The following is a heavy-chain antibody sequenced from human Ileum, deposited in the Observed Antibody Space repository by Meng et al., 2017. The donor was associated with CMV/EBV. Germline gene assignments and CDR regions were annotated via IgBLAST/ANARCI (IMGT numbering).Heavy chain of an antibody. V-gene: IGHV7-4-1*02. D-gene: IGHD1-1*01. CDR1: GYNFTSNN. CDR2: INTNTGNP. CDR3: AREGVGERYLDY. Sequence: SCKASGYNFTSNNIIWVRQAPGKGPEWMGWINTNTGNPTYAEGVKGRFVVSMDNAVSTTHLQISSLRAEDTAVYYCAREGVGERYLDYWGQGTLVTVSS. J-gene: IGHJ4*02.